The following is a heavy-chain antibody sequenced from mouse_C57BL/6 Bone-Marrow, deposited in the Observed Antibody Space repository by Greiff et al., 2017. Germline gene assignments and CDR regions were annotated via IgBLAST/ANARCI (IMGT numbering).Heavy chain of an antibody. Sequence: VKLVESGPELVKPGASVKLSCKASGYTFTSYAINWVKQRPGQGLEWIGWIYPRDGSTKYNEKFKGKATLTVDTSSSPAYRELHSLTSEASAVYICARDDGSSYWYFDVWGTGTTVTVSS. CDR1: GYTFTSYA. V-gene: IGHV1-85*01. CDR2: IYPRDGST. CDR3: ARDDGSSYWYFDV. D-gene: IGHD1-1*01. J-gene: IGHJ1*03.